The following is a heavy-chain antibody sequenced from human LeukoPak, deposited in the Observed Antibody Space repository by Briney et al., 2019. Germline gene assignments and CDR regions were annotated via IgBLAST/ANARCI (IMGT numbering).Heavy chain of an antibody. Sequence: PRGSLRLSCAASGFTFSSYAMSWVRQAPGKGLEWVSGISGSGGSTFYADSVKGRFTISRDNSKNTLYLQMNSLRAEDTAVYYCASGGSGSALYYWGQGTLVTVSS. J-gene: IGHJ4*02. CDR3: ASGGSGSALYY. V-gene: IGHV3-23*01. D-gene: IGHD3-10*01. CDR2: ISGSGGST. CDR1: GFTFSSYA.